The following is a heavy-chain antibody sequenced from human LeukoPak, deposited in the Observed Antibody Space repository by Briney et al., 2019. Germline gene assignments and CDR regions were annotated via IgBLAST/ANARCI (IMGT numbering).Heavy chain of an antibody. CDR1: GYIFTSCT. D-gene: IGHD6-13*01. V-gene: IGHV1-3*01. CDR2: INAGNGNT. CDR3: ARDRTADGMFDY. J-gene: IGHJ4*02. Sequence: ASVKVSCKASGYIFTSCTMHWVRQAPGQRLEWMGRINAGNGNTKYSQNFQGRVTITRDTSASTAYMELSSLRSEDTAVYYRARDRTADGMFDYWGQGTLVTVSS.